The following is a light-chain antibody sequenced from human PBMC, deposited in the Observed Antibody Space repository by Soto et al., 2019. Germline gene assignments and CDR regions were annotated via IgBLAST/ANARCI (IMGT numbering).Light chain of an antibody. CDR1: SSDVGGYNY. V-gene: IGLV2-14*01. CDR2: DVS. J-gene: IGLJ2*01. CDR3: SSYTSSSTQ. Sequence: QSALTQPASVSGSPGQSITISRTGTSSDVGGYNYVSWYQQHPGKAPKLMIYDVSNRPSGVSNRFSGSKSGNTASLTISGLQAEDEADYYCSSYTSSSTQFGGGTKLTVL.